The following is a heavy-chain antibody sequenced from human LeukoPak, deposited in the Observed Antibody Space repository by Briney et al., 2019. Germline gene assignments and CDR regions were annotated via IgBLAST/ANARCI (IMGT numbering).Heavy chain of an antibody. V-gene: IGHV4-39*07. CDR3: ARKYGSGSYYRY. CDR2: INHSGST. CDR1: GGSISSSSYY. Sequence: SETLSLTCTVSGGSISSSSYYWSWIRQPPGKGLEWIGEINHSGSTNYNPSLKSRVTISVDTSKNQFSLKLSSVTAADTAVYYCARKYGSGSYYRYWGQGTLVTVSS. D-gene: IGHD3-10*01. J-gene: IGHJ4*02.